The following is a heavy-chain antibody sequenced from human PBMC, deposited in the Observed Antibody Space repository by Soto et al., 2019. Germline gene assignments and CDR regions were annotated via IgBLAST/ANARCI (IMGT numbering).Heavy chain of an antibody. CDR3: AASFFYYGMDV. D-gene: IGHD3-16*02. Sequence: PGESLKISCKGSGYTFTNYWIGWVRQMPGKGLEWMGIIYPGDSDTKYNPSFQGQVTISADKSITTTYLRWTSLKASDTAIYHCAASFFYYGMDVWGQGTTVTVSS. CDR2: IYPGDSDT. J-gene: IGHJ6*02. V-gene: IGHV5-51*01. CDR1: GYTFTNYW.